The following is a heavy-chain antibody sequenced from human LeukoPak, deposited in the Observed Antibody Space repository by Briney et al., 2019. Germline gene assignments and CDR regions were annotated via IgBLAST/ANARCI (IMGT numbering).Heavy chain of an antibody. CDR2: IVVGSGNT. CDR3: ARDSFGELLLGHYYMDV. J-gene: IGHJ6*03. Sequence: SVKVSCKASGFTFTSSAMQWVRQARGQRLEWIGWIVVGSGNTNYAQKFQERVTITRDMSTSTAYMEPSSLRSEDTAVYYCARDSFGELLLGHYYMDVWGKGTTVTISS. D-gene: IGHD3-10*01. V-gene: IGHV1-58*02. CDR1: GFTFTSSA.